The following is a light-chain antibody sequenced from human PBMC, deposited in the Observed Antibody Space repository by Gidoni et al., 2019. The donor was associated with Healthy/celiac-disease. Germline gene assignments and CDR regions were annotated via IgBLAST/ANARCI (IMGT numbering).Light chain of an antibody. CDR2: DAS. V-gene: IGKV3-11*01. Sequence: ESVLTQSPATLSLSPGERATLSCRASQSVSSYLAWYQQKPGPAPRLLIYDASNRATGIPARFSGSGSGTDFTLTISSLEPEDFAVYYCQQRSNWPITFGQGTRLEIK. CDR3: QQRSNWPIT. J-gene: IGKJ5*01. CDR1: QSVSSY.